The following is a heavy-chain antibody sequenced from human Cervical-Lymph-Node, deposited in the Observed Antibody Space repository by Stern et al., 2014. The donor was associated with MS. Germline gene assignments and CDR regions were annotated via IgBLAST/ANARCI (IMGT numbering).Heavy chain of an antibody. J-gene: IGHJ4*02. CDR2: IYYSGST. CDR3: ARDDRGSSWYRFDF. CDR1: GCSISTDGYY. Sequence: QVQLQESGPGVAKPSQTLSLTCTVSGCSISTDGYYWTWIRQHPEKGLEWIGYIYYSGSTYYNPSLKSRVTMSLDTSKNQFSLTLSSVTAADTAIYYCARDDRGSSWYRFDFWGQGTLVTVSS. V-gene: IGHV4-31*03. D-gene: IGHD6-13*01.